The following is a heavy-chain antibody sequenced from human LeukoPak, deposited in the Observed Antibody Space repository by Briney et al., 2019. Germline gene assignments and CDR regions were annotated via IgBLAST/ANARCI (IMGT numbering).Heavy chain of an antibody. Sequence: PPQTLSLTCSVSGGSISNNYWSWIRQSPEKGLEWLGYIHSSVSTDYNPSFKSQFVLSVDTSKNQFSLKLYSVTAADTAVYYCARHGLKLVGASTIYFDNWGQGTLVTVSS. CDR2: IHSSVST. D-gene: IGHD1-26*01. CDR1: GGSISNNY. CDR3: ARHGLKLVGASTIYFDN. V-gene: IGHV4-59*08. J-gene: IGHJ4*02.